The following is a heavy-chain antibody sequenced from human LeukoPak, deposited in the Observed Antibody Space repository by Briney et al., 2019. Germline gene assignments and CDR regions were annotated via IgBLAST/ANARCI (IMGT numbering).Heavy chain of an antibody. CDR1: GFIFSDHY. CDR2: LSTSGDIM. D-gene: IGHD4-23*01. J-gene: IGHJ3*02. V-gene: IGHV3-11*01. CDR3: ARGHYGGNPADAFDI. Sequence: GGALRLSCAASGFIFSDHYKSWIRQAPGNGLEWVSYLSTSGDIMSYAGSVKGRFTISRDNAKNSLYLEMDSLRAEDTAVDYCARGHYGGNPADAFDIWGQGTMVTVS.